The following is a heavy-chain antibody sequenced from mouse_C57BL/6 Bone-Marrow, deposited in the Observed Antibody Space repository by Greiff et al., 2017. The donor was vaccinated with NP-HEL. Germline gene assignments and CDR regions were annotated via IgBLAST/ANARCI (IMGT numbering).Heavy chain of an antibody. D-gene: IGHD3-3*01. V-gene: IGHV5-6*01. CDR2: ISSGGSYT. Sequence: DVQLQESGGDLVKPGGSLKLSCAASGFTFSSYGMSWVRQTPDKRLEWVATISSGGSYTYYPDSVKGRFTISRDNAKNTLYLQMSSLKSEDTAMYYCARHRGFWYFDVWGTGTTVTVSS. CDR3: ARHRGFWYFDV. J-gene: IGHJ1*03. CDR1: GFTFSSYG.